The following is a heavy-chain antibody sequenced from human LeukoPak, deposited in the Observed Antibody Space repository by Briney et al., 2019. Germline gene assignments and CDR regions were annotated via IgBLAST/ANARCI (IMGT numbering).Heavy chain of an antibody. CDR1: GGSISSGGYS. Sequence: PSQTLSLTCAVSGGSISSGGYSWSWIRQPPGKGLEWIGYIYHSGSTYHNPSLKSRVTISVDRSKNQFSLKLSSVTAADTAVYYCARGSIYDRSMDVWGQGTTVTVSS. D-gene: IGHD3-9*01. V-gene: IGHV4-30-2*01. CDR3: ARGSIYDRSMDV. CDR2: IYHSGST. J-gene: IGHJ6*02.